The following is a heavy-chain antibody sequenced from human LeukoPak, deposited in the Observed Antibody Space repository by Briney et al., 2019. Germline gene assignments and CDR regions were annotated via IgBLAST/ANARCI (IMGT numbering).Heavy chain of an antibody. D-gene: IGHD3-22*01. J-gene: IGHJ4*02. Sequence: HPGGSLRLSCAASGFTFSSYAMSWVRQAPGKGLEWVSAISGSGGSTYYADSVKGRFTISRDNSKNTLYLQMNSLRAEDTAVYYCAKALGPFYYDSSGYYFDYWGQGTLVTVSS. CDR3: AKALGPFYYDSSGYYFDY. V-gene: IGHV3-23*01. CDR1: GFTFSSYA. CDR2: ISGSGGST.